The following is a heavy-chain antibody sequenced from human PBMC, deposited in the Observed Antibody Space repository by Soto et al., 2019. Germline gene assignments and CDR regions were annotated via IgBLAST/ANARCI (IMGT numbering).Heavy chain of an antibody. CDR2: IIPIFGTA. V-gene: IGHV1-69*01. CDR1: GGTFSSYS. D-gene: IGHD1-26*01. J-gene: IGHJ4*02. CDR3: ARDGGRHSGGIAY. Sequence: QVQLVQSGAEVKKPGSSVNVSCKASGGTFSSYSIDWVRQAPGQGLEWMGEIIPIFGTANYAQKFQGRVTITADESTSTAYMALSSLRSEDTAVYYCARDGGRHSGGIAYWGQGTLVTVSS.